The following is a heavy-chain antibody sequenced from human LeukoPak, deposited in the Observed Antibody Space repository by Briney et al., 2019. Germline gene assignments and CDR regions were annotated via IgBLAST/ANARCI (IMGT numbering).Heavy chain of an antibody. CDR2: ITGRGENI. Sequence: GGSLRLSCTASGFIFSSYGMNWVRQAPGKGLEWVSGITGRGENIYYAGSVKGRFTISRDNSKNTLYLQMNSLRAEDTAVYYCAKLVWTTVTKGYWGQGTLVTVSS. CDR1: GFIFSSYG. CDR3: AKLVWTTVTKGY. D-gene: IGHD4-17*01. J-gene: IGHJ4*02. V-gene: IGHV3-23*01.